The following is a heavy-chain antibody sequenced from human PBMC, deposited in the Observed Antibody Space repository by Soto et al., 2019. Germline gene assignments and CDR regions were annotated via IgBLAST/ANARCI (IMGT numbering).Heavy chain of an antibody. J-gene: IGHJ6*02. V-gene: IGHV5-51*01. CDR2: IYPGDSDT. CDR3: ARQVDGSYSADNYYYGMDV. Sequence: GESLKISCKGSGYSFTSYWIGWVRQMPGKGLEWMGIIYPGDSDTRYSPSFQGQVTISADKSISTAYLQWSSLKASDTAMYYCARQVDGSYSADNYYYGMDVWGQGTXVTVSS. D-gene: IGHD1-26*01. CDR1: GYSFTSYW.